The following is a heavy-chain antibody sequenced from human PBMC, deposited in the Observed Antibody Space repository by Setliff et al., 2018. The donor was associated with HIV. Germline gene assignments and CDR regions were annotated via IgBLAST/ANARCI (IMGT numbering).Heavy chain of an antibody. V-gene: IGHV1-3*01. CDR1: GYTFISYA. D-gene: IGHD1-26*01. J-gene: IGHJ4*02. CDR2: INAGNGNT. Sequence: ASVKVSCKASGYTFISYAIHWVRQAPGQRLEWMGWINAGNGNTKYSQKFQGRVSITRDTSASTAYMELSSLRSEDTAVYYCARVSGLSGELLYFDYWGLGTLVTVSS. CDR3: ARVSGLSGELLYFDY.